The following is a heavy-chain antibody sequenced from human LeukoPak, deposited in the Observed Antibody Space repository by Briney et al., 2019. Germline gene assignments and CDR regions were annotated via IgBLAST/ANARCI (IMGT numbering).Heavy chain of an antibody. Sequence: GGSLRLSCAASGFTFSSYSMSWVRQAPGKGLEWVSYFTSSSTIYYADSVKGRFTISRDNAKNSLYPQMNSLRAEDTAVYYCALSAGASGYDYSYFDYWGQGTLVTVSS. V-gene: IGHV3-48*04. CDR3: ALSAGASGYDYSYFDY. CDR2: FTSSSTI. J-gene: IGHJ4*02. D-gene: IGHD5-12*01. CDR1: GFTFSSYS.